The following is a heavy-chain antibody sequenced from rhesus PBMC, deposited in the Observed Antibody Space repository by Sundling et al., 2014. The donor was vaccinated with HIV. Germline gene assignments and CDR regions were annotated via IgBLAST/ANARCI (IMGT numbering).Heavy chain of an antibody. CDR2: IYGSSGST. CDR3: ASGEGSGISIWYGLAS. D-gene: IGHD6-25*01. V-gene: IGHV4-76*01. Sequence: QVQLQESGPGLVTPSETLSLTCAVSGGSISGGHYWSWVRQPPGKGLEWIGNIYGSSGSTNYNPSLKNRVTVSKDTSKNQFSLKLNSVTAADTAVYYCASGEGSGISIWYGLASWGQGVVVAVSA. J-gene: IGHJ6*01. CDR1: GGSISGGHY.